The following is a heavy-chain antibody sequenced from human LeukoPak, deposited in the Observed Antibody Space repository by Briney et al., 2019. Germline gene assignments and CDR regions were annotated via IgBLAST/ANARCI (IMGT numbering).Heavy chain of an antibody. Sequence: PGGSLRLSCAASRFTFTSYALSWVRQAPGKGLEWVSAISGSGGSTYYADSVKGRFTISRDNSKNTLYLQMNNLRAEDTAIYYCAKAKGAYYDILTGYYPFDYWGQGTLVTVSS. J-gene: IGHJ4*02. CDR3: AKAKGAYYDILTGYYPFDY. CDR1: RFTFTSYA. D-gene: IGHD3-9*01. CDR2: ISGSGGST. V-gene: IGHV3-23*01.